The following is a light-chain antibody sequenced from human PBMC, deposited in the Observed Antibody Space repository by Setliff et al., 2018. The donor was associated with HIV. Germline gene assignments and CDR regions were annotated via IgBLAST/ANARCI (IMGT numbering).Light chain of an antibody. J-gene: IGLJ1*01. Sequence: QSVLTQPASVSGSPGQSITISCTGTSSDVGRYNLASWYQQHPGKAPKLMIYQATKRPSGVSNRFSGSKSGNTASLTISGLQAEDEADYYCCSNTGSNTYVFGTGTKGTVL. CDR1: SSDVGRYNL. V-gene: IGLV2-23*01. CDR2: QAT. CDR3: CSNTGSNTYV.